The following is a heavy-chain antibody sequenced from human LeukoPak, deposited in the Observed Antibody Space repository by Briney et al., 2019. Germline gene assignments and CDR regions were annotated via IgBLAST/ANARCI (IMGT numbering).Heavy chain of an antibody. J-gene: IGHJ5*02. V-gene: IGHV3-23*01. CDR2: ISGSDGRT. D-gene: IGHD7-27*01. CDR3: AKTLLWGYNWFDP. Sequence: GGSLRLSCAASGFNFNNYDMSWVRQAPGKGLEWVSAISGSDGRTYYADSVKGRFTISRDNSESTQFLQMDSLTAEDTAVYYCAKTLLWGYNWFDPWGQGTLVTVSS. CDR1: GFNFNNYD.